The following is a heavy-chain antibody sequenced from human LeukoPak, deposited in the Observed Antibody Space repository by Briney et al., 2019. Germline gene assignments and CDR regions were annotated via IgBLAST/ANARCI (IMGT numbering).Heavy chain of an antibody. V-gene: IGHV1-2*04. J-gene: IGHJ4*02. CDR3: ARDGFDYGDYVFPFDY. Sequence: ASVKVSCKASGYTFTGYYMHWVRQAPGQGLEWMGWINPNSGGTNYAQKFQGWVTMTRDTSISTAYMELSRLRSDDTAVYYCARDGFDYGDYVFPFDYWGQGTLVTVSS. CDR2: INPNSGGT. D-gene: IGHD4-17*01. CDR1: GYTFTGYY.